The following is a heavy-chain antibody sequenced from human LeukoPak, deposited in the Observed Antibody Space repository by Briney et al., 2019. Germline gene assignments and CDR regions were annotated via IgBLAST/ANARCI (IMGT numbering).Heavy chain of an antibody. CDR3: ARVTGTTLYYYMDV. D-gene: IGHD1-7*01. CDR1: GGSISSYY. CDR2: IYTTGST. Sequence: SETLSLTCTVSGGSISSYYWSWIRQPAGKGLEWIGRIYTTGSTNYDPSLKSRVTMSVDTSKNQFSLKLSSVTAADTAVYYCARVTGTTLYYYMDVWGKGTTVTVSS. V-gene: IGHV4-4*07. J-gene: IGHJ6*03.